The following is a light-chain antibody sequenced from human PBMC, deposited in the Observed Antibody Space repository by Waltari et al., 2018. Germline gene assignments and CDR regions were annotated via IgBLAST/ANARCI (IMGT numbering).Light chain of an antibody. CDR3: SSYAGSSKGV. Sequence: QSALTQPASVSGSPGQSITLSCPGPSSDVGNYTPASWYQQHPGNGPKLMIYAVSKRPSGVSDRFSGSKSVDMASLTISGLQPEDEAEYFCSSYAGSSKGVFGGGTKVTVL. CDR1: SSDVGNYTP. CDR2: AVS. J-gene: IGLJ2*01. V-gene: IGLV2-23*02.